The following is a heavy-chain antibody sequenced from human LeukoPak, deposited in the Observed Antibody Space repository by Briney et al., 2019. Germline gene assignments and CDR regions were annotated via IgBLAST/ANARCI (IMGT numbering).Heavy chain of an antibody. D-gene: IGHD3-3*01. V-gene: IGHV3-23*01. CDR2: ISGSGGST. CDR3: AKDPNYDFWSGYLDY. Sequence: GGSLRLSCAASGFTFSNYAMSWVRLAPGKGLEWVSAISGSGGSTYYADSVKGRFTISRDNSKNTLYLQMNRLRSEDTAIYYCAKDPNYDFWSGYLDYWGQGTLVTVSS. J-gene: IGHJ4*02. CDR1: GFTFSNYA.